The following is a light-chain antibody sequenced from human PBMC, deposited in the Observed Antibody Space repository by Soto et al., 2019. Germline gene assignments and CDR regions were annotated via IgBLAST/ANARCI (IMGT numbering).Light chain of an antibody. CDR2: DAS. Sequence: EIVLTQSPATLSLSPGERATLSCRASQSVSSYLAWYQQKPGQAPRLLIYDASNRATGIPARFSGSGFGTDFTLTISKVEPEDFAVYYCQQYGTPRSVTFGQGTRLEI. J-gene: IGKJ5*01. V-gene: IGKV3-11*01. CDR1: QSVSSY. CDR3: QQYGTPRSVT.